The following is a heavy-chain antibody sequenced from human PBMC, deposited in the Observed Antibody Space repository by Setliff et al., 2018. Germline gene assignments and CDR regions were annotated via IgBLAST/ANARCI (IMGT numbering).Heavy chain of an antibody. J-gene: IGHJ6*03. CDR3: ARLTGTDYYYYYMDV. D-gene: IGHD1-7*01. CDR2: IDWDDDK. Sequence: SGPTLVNPTQTLTLTCTFSGFSLSTSGMCVSWIRQPPGKALEWLARIDWDDDKYYSTSLKTRLTISKDTSKNQVVLTMTNVDPVDTATYYCARLTGTDYYYYYMDVWGKGTTVTVSS. V-gene: IGHV2-70*11. CDR1: GFSLSTSGMC.